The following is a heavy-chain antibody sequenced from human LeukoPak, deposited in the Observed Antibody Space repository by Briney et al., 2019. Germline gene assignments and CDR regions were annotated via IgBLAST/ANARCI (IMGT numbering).Heavy chain of an antibody. J-gene: IGHJ4*02. CDR3: ASRTTYYDYVWGSYRYSPFDY. V-gene: IGHV3-21*01. Sequence: GGSLRLSCAASGFTFSSYSMNWVRQAPGKGLEWVSSISSSSSYIYYADSVKGRFTISRDNAKNSLYLQMNSLRAEDTAVYYCASRTTYYDYVWGSYRYSPFDYWGQGTLVTVSS. CDR1: GFTFSSYS. CDR2: ISSSSSYI. D-gene: IGHD3-16*02.